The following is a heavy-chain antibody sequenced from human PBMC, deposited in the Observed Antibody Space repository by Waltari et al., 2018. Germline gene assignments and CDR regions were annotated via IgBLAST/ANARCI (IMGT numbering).Heavy chain of an antibody. CDR1: GNPFVNYL. CDR3: AREKGSGYWNDY. D-gene: IGHD3-22*01. CDR2: INTDNGNT. V-gene: IGHV1-3*04. J-gene: IGHJ4*02. Sequence: QVQLVQFGVEGKKPGAWGKVWGKASGNPFVNYLLHWVRQAPGQSLEWMAWINTDNGNTYSSQKFQGRVTITRDTSASTVYIDLSSLRSEDTAVYYCAREKGSGYWNDYWGQGTLVTVSS.